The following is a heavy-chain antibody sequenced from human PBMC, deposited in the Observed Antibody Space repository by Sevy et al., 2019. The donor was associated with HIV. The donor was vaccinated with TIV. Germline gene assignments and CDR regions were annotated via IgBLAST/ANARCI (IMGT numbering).Heavy chain of an antibody. CDR1: GGTFSSYA. D-gene: IGHD6-19*01. V-gene: IGHV1-69*13. CDR2: IIPIFGTA. CDR3: ASGSGEQWLEEDY. Sequence: ASVKVTCKASGGTFSSYAISWVRQAPGQGLEWMGGIIPIFGTANYAQKFQGRVTITADESTSTAYMELSSLRSEDTAVYYCASGSGEQWLEEDYWGQGTLVTVSS. J-gene: IGHJ4*02.